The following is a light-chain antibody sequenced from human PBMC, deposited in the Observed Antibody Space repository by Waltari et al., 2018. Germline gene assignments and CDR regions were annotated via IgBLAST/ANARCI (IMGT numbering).Light chain of an antibody. CDR1: QIISSY. V-gene: IGKV1-39*01. Sequence: DIQMTQSPSSLSASVGDRVTITCRASQIISSYLNWYQQKPGKAPKLLIYVASSLQGGAPSRFSGSGSGTDFTLTISRLQPEDSATYYCQQTTSFPLTFGGGTNVEIK. CDR2: VAS. CDR3: QQTTSFPLT. J-gene: IGKJ4*01.